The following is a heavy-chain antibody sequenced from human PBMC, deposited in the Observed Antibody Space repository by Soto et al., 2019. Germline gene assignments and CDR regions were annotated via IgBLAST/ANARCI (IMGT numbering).Heavy chain of an antibody. CDR3: ARQKWGGAGEFDY. V-gene: IGHV4-34*01. CDR2: INHSGST. J-gene: IGHJ4*02. CDR1: GGSFSGYY. D-gene: IGHD3-16*01. Sequence: QVQLQQWGAGLLKPSETLSLTCAVYGGSFSGYYWSWIRQPPGKGLEWIGEINHSGSTNYNPSLKSRVTISVDTSKNQFSPKLSSVTAADTGVYYCARQKWGGAGEFDYWGQGTLVTVSS.